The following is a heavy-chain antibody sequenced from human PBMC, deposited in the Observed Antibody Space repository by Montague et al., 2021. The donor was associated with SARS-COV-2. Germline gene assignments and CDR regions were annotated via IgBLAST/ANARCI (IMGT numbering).Heavy chain of an antibody. Sequence: SLRLSCAASGFTFSSYAMSWVRQTPGKGLEWVSALSGRGGSLYYADSVKGRFTISRDNSKNTVYLWVNSLRADDTALYYCAKVLGGWFPFPADYWGQGTLVTVSS. V-gene: IGHV3-23*01. J-gene: IGHJ4*02. CDR2: LSGRGGSL. CDR1: GFTFSSYA. D-gene: IGHD6-19*01. CDR3: AKVLGGWFPFPADY.